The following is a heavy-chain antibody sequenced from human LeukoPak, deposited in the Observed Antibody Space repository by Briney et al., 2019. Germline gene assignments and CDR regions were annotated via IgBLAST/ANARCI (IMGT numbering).Heavy chain of an antibody. CDR2: IIPIFGTA. Sequence: ASVMVSCKASGGTFSSYAISWVRQAPGQGLEWMGRIIPIFGTANYAQKFQGRVTITTDESTSTAYMELSSLRSEDTAVYYCARGGRGGGYDFWSWGQGTLVTVSS. V-gene: IGHV1-69*05. J-gene: IGHJ4*02. CDR3: ARGGRGGGYDFWS. D-gene: IGHD3-3*01. CDR1: GGTFSSYA.